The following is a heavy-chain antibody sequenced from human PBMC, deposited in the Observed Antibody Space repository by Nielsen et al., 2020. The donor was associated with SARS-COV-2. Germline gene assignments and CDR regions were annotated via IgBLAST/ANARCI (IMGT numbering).Heavy chain of an antibody. J-gene: IGHJ6*03. Sequence: GGSLRLSCAASGFIFTSHAMHWVRQAPGKGLEWVEVVSYDGRNQYYADSVRGRFTISRDNSKNTLYLQMNSLRGEDTAVYYCAKDLADSWSDDYSAYYNMDVWGKGTTVTVSS. CDR1: GFIFTSHA. D-gene: IGHD3-3*01. CDR3: AKDLADSWSDDYSAYYNMDV. CDR2: VSYDGRNQ. V-gene: IGHV3-30*18.